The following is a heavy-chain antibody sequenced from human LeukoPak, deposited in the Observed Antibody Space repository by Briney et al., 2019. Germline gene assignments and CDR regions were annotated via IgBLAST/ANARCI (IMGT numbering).Heavy chain of an antibody. CDR3: ASRVTTPFFDY. Sequence: SETLSLTCTVSGGSISSSSYYWGWIREPPGKGLEWIGNVYYSGSTYQNPSLKSRVTISVDTSKNQFSLKLSSVTAADTAVYHCASRVTTPFFDYWGQGTLVTVSS. CDR2: VYYSGST. V-gene: IGHV4-39*01. J-gene: IGHJ4*02. CDR1: GGSISSSSYY. D-gene: IGHD4-17*01.